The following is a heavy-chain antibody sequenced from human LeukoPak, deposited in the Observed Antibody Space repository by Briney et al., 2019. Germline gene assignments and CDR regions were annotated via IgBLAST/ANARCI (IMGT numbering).Heavy chain of an antibody. V-gene: IGHV3-48*01. J-gene: IGHJ4*02. CDR1: GFTFSSYS. D-gene: IGHD5-18*01. CDR2: ISSSSTTI. Sequence: GGSLRLSCAASGFTFSSYSMMWVRQAPGKGLEWVSYISSSSTTIHYADSVKGRFTISRDNAKNSVYLQMNSLRAEDTAVYYCAKDTSYGSYYFDYWGQGTLVTVSS. CDR3: AKDTSYGSYYFDY.